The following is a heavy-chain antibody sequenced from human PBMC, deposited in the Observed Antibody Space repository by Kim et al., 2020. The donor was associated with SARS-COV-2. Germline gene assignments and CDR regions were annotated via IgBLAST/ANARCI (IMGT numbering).Heavy chain of an antibody. D-gene: IGHD1-26*01. J-gene: IGHJ4*02. V-gene: IGHV1-46*01. CDR3: ARAWDQNFDF. CDR2: INPRSANT. CDR1: GYTFTSYW. Sequence: ASVKVSCKASGYTFTSYWIHWVRQAPGQGLEWMGMINPRSANTRYAQNFQGRVTTTSDTSTSTAYMEMSSLRSEDTAVYYCARAWDQNFDFWGQGTLVTVCS.